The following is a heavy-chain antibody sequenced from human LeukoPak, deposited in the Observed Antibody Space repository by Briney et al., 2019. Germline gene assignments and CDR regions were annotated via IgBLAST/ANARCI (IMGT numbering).Heavy chain of an antibody. D-gene: IGHD2-21*02. CDR2: INPSGGST. V-gene: IGHV1-46*01. Sequence: ASVKVSCKASGYTFTSYYMHWVRQAPGQGLEWMGIINPSGGSTSYAQKFQGRVTMTRDTSTSTVYMELSSLRSEDTAVYYCARDGDQYCGGDCYPPGWGRGTLVTVSS. J-gene: IGHJ4*02. CDR3: ARDGDQYCGGDCYPPG. CDR1: GYTFTSYY.